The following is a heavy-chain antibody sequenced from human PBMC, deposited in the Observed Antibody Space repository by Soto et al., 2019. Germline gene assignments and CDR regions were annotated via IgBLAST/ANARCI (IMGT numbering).Heavy chain of an antibody. CDR2: ISWNSGSI. V-gene: IGHV3-9*01. CDR1: GFTFDDYA. J-gene: IGHJ1*01. CDR3: AKGAYYYDSLRGY. D-gene: IGHD3-22*01. Sequence: EVQLVESGGGLVQPGRSLRLSCAASGFTFDDYAMHWVRQAPGKGLEWVSGISWNSGSIGYADSVKGRFTISRDNAKNSLYLQMNSLRAEDTALYYCAKGAYYYDSLRGYWGQGTLVTVSS.